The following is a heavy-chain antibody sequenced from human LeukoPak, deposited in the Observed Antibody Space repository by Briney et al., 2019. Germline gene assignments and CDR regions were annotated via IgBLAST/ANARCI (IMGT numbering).Heavy chain of an antibody. D-gene: IGHD2-2*01. CDR3: AKGPSVPAALSYYYYYMDV. CDR2: ISWNSGNI. Sequence: PGGSLRLSCAASGFIFDDYAMHWVRQAPGKGLEWVSGISWNSGNIGYADSVKGRFTISRDNAKNSLYLQMNSLRTEDTALYYCAKGPSVPAALSYYYYYMDVWGKGTTVTVSS. J-gene: IGHJ6*03. V-gene: IGHV3-9*01. CDR1: GFIFDDYA.